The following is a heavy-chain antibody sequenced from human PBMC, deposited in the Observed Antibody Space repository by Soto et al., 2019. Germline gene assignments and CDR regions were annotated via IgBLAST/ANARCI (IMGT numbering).Heavy chain of an antibody. Sequence: SVKVSCKASGGTFSTAAISWVRQAPGQGLEWMRGIMPIFRTADYAQKFQGRVTITADESTTTAYLELRSLRSEDTAVYYCARDKDRPQLGGNYYYIMDVWGQGTTVTVSS. CDR2: IMPIFRTA. D-gene: IGHD3-3*02. CDR3: ARDKDRPQLGGNYYYIMDV. V-gene: IGHV1-69*13. CDR1: GGTFSTAA. J-gene: IGHJ6*02.